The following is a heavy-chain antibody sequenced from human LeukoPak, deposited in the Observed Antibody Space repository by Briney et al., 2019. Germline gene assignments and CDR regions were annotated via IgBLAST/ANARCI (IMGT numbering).Heavy chain of an antibody. J-gene: IGHJ4*02. CDR2: MNPNSGNT. CDR3: ARSTRKLMVRGVYDY. V-gene: IGHV1-8*01. CDR1: GYTFTSYD. D-gene: IGHD3-10*01. Sequence: ASVKVSCKASGYTFTSYDINWVRRATGQGLEWMGWMNPNSGNTGYAQKFQGRVTMTRNTSISTAYMELSSLRSEDTAVYYCARSTRKLMVRGVYDYWGQGTLVTVSS.